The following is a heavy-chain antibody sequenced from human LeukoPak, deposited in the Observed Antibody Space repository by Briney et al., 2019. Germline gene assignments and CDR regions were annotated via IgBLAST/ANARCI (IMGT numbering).Heavy chain of an antibody. J-gene: IGHJ4*02. CDR3: ARGGEGYPLPHYFDY. D-gene: IGHD5-18*01. V-gene: IGHV4-59*01. CDR1: NDSISNYY. CDR2: IYYGGST. Sequence: SETLSLTCTVSNDSISNYYWNWIRQPAGKGLEWIGYIYYGGSTNYNPSLKSRVTISVDTSKNQFSLKLSSVTAADTAVYYCARGGEGYPLPHYFDYWGQGTLVTVSS.